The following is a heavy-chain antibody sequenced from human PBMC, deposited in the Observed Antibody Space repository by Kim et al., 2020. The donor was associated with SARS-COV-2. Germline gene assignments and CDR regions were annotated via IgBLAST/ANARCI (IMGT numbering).Heavy chain of an antibody. CDR3: VKDVSSHGYYGSGGGSLS. Sequence: GGSLRLSCAVSGFSFSIYAMSWVRQAPGKGPEWVSGISDGGGSTYYADSVKGRFTVSRDNSQNTLYLQMNNVRAEDTAVYFCVKDVSSHGYYGSGGGSLSWGPGTLVVVSS. V-gene: IGHV3-23*01. D-gene: IGHD3-10*01. J-gene: IGHJ5*02. CDR2: ISDGGGST. CDR1: GFSFSIYA.